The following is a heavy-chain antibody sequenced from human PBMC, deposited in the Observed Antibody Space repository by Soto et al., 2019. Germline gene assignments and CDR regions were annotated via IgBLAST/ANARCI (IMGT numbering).Heavy chain of an antibody. D-gene: IGHD3-3*01. CDR2: INPSGST. J-gene: IGHJ5*02. Sequence: PSETLSLTCAVYGGSFSGYYWTWVRPPPGKGLEWIGEINPSGSTNYTPSLKSRVTISVDTSKNQFSLKLSSVTAAETAVYYCARGPTYYEFWSGYPKPPPLPASWGKGTLVTVSP. V-gene: IGHV4-34*01. CDR1: GGSFSGYY. CDR3: ARGPTYYEFWSGYPKPPPLPAS.